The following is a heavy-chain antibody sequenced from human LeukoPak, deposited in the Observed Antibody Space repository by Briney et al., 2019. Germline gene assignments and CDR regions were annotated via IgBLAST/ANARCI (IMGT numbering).Heavy chain of an antibody. J-gene: IGHJ4*02. Sequence: GGSLRLSCAASGFTVSSNYMSWVRQAPGKGLEWVSVIYSGGSTYYADSVKGRFTISRDNSKNTLYPQMNSLRAEDTAVYYCARVFVVVPAAINYWGQGTLVTVSS. D-gene: IGHD2-2*02. V-gene: IGHV3-66*01. CDR1: GFTVSSNY. CDR3: ARVFVVVPAAINY. CDR2: IYSGGST.